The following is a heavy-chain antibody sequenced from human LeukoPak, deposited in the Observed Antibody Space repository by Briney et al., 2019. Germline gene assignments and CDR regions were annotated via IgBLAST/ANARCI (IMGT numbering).Heavy chain of an antibody. D-gene: IGHD4-17*01. CDR1: GFTVSSNY. CDR3: AKSRHLYGDQYYFDY. V-gene: IGHV3-66*01. Sequence: GGSLRLSCAASGFTVSSNYMSWVRQAPGKGLEWVSVIYSGGSTYYADSVKGRFTISRDNSKNTLYLQMNSLRAEDTAVYYCAKSRHLYGDQYYFDYWGQGTLVTVSS. J-gene: IGHJ4*02. CDR2: IYSGGST.